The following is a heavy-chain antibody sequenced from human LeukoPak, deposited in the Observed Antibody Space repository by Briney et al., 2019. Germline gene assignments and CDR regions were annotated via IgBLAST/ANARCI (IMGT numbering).Heavy chain of an antibody. D-gene: IGHD4-23*01. CDR3: ARDLAPFDYGGKGFFDY. J-gene: IGHJ4*02. CDR2: IWYDGSNK. CDR1: GFTFSSYG. Sequence: GGSLRLSCAASGFTFSSYGMHWVRQAPGKGLEWVAVIWYDGSNKYYADSVKGRFTISRDNSKNTLCLQMNSLRAEDTAVYYCARDLAPFDYGGKGFFDYWGQGTLVTVSS. V-gene: IGHV3-33*01.